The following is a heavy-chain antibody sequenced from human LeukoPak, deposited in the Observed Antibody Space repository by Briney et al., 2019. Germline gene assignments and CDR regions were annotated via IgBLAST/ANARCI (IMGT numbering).Heavy chain of an antibody. Sequence: PSETLSLTCTVSGGSISSYYWGWIRQPPGKGLEWIGSIYYSGSTYYNPSLKSRVTISVDTSKNQFSLKLSSVTAADTAVYYCASGGSSGWYDYWGQGTLVTVSS. CDR1: GGSISSYY. J-gene: IGHJ4*02. CDR3: ASGGSSGWYDY. CDR2: IYYSGST. D-gene: IGHD6-19*01. V-gene: IGHV4-39*07.